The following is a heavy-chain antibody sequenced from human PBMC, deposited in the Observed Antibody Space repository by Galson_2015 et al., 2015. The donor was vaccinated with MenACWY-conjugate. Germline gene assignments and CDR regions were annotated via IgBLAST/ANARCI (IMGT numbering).Heavy chain of an antibody. V-gene: IGHV3-30*07. CDR3: AKIVRHPVGPYFDS. D-gene: IGHD2-21*01. Sequence: LRLSCAASGFTFTRHAFHWVRQAPGKGLQWAAVISSDTTGKFYAESVRGRFSISRDTLRNSLSLQMHGLRAEDTAMYFCAKIVRHPVGPYFDSWGQGTLVLVSS. CDR1: GFTFTRHA. J-gene: IGHJ4*02. CDR2: ISSDTTGK.